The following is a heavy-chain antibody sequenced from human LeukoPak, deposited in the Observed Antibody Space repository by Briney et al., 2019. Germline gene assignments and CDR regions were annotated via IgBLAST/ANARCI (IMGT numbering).Heavy chain of an antibody. D-gene: IGHD3-22*01. J-gene: IGHJ4*02. CDR1: GGTFSSYA. Sequence: ASVKVSCKASGGTFSSYAISWVRQAPGQGLEWMGWINPNSGGTNYAQKFQGRVTMTRDTSISTAYMELSRLRSDDTAVYYCARGRRGYYYLTIDYWGQGTLVTVSS. V-gene: IGHV1-2*02. CDR3: ARGRRGYYYLTIDY. CDR2: INPNSGGT.